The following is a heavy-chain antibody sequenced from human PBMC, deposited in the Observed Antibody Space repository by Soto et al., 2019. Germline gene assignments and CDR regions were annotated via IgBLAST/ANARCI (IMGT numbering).Heavy chain of an antibody. CDR1: GFTFSSYW. CDR3: ARDEARDYWFDP. V-gene: IGHV3-74*01. J-gene: IGHJ5*02. D-gene: IGHD2-21*02. Sequence: GGSLRLACAASGFTFSSYWMHWVRQAPGKGLVWVSRINSDGSSTSYADSVKGRFTISRDNAKNTLYLQMNSLRAEDTAVYYCARDEARDYWFDPWGQGTLVTVSS. CDR2: INSDGSST.